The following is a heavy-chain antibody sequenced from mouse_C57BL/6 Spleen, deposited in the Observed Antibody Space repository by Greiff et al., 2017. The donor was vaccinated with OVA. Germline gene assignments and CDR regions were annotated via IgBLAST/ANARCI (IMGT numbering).Heavy chain of an antibody. J-gene: IGHJ3*01. CDR3: ARDGYDGDWFAY. Sequence: QVQLQQPGAELVKPGASVKLSCKASGYTFTSYWMPWVKQRPGQGLEWIGMINPNSGSTNYNEKFKSKATLTVDKSSSTAYMQLSSLTSEDSAVYYCARDGYDGDWFAYWGQGTLVTVSA. CDR1: GYTFTSYW. D-gene: IGHD2-2*01. V-gene: IGHV1-64*01. CDR2: INPNSGST.